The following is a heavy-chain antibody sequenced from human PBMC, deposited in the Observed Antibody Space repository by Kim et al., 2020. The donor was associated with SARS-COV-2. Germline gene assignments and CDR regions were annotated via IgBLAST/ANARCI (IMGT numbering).Heavy chain of an antibody. CDR3: AREGRDGYNHGGKPIDY. CDR1: GFTFSSYW. D-gene: IGHD5-12*01. J-gene: IGHJ4*02. Sequence: GGSLRLSCAASGFTFSSYWMHWVRQAPGKGLVWVSRINSDGSSTSYADSVKGRFTISRDNAKNTLYLQMNSLRAEDTAVYYCAREGRDGYNHGGKPIDYWGQGTLVTVSS. V-gene: IGHV3-74*01. CDR2: INSDGSST.